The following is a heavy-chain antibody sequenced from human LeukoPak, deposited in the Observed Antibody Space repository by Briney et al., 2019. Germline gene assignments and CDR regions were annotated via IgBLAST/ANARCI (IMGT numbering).Heavy chain of an antibody. CDR1: GFTFSNAW. D-gene: IGHD2-15*01. J-gene: IGHJ4*02. Sequence: PGWSLRLSCAASGFTFSNAWMSWVRQAPGKGLEWVGRIKSKTNGGTTDYAAPVKGRFTISRDDSKNTLYLQMNSLKTEDTAVYYCTTCLLAYSFDYWGQGTLVTVSS. V-gene: IGHV3-15*01. CDR2: IKSKTNGGTT. CDR3: TTCLLAYSFDY.